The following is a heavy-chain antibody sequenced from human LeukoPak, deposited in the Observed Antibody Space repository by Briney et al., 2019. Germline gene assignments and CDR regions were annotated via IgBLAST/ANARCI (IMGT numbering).Heavy chain of an antibody. D-gene: IGHD6-19*01. V-gene: IGHV4-59*08. CDR1: GGSISSYY. CDR2: IHYSGST. CDR3: ARHSSGSNWFDP. J-gene: IGHJ5*02. Sequence: SETLSLTCTVSGGSISSYYWSWIRQPPGKGLEWIGYIHYSGSTNYNPSLKGRVTISLDTSKNQFSLKLSSVTAADTAVYYCARHSSGSNWFDPWGQGTLVTVSS.